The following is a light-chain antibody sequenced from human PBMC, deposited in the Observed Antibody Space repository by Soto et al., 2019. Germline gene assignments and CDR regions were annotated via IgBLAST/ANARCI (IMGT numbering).Light chain of an antibody. Sequence: QSVLTQPASVSGSPGQSITISCSGTSDDVGGYNYVSWYQHHPGKAPKLMIYEVNNRPSGLSNRFSGSKSGNTASLTISGLQAADEADYYCSSYTGSSTLVFGSGTKLTVL. CDR2: EVN. J-gene: IGLJ1*01. CDR1: SDDVGGYNY. V-gene: IGLV2-14*01. CDR3: SSYTGSSTLV.